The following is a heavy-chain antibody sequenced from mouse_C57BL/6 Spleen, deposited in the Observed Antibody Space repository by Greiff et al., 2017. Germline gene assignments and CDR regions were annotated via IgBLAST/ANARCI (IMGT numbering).Heavy chain of an antibody. Sequence: QVQLQQSGAELVKPGASVKISCKASGYAFSSYWMNWVKQRPGKGLEWIGQIYPGDGDTNYNGTFKGKATLTADKSSSTAYMQLSSLTSEDSAVYVCARWGLHDYAMDYWGQGTSVTVSS. CDR1: GYAFSSYW. CDR3: ARWGLHDYAMDY. CDR2: IYPGDGDT. V-gene: IGHV1-80*01. D-gene: IGHD2-2*01. J-gene: IGHJ4*01.